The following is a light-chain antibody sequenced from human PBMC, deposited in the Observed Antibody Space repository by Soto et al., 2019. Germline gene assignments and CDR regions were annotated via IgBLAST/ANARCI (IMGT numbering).Light chain of an antibody. J-gene: IGLJ2*01. V-gene: IGLV2-14*01. Sequence: QSALNQPASVSGSPGQSITISCTGTSSDIGDYNYVSWYQQHPGKAPKLLIYEVTYRPSGVSNRFSGSKSGSTAFLTISRPQAEDEADYYCSSYTARTTHVVFGGGTKLIVL. CDR1: SSDIGDYNY. CDR2: EVT. CDR3: SSYTARTTHVV.